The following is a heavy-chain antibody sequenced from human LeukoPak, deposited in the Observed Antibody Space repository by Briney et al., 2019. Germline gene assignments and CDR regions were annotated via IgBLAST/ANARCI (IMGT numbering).Heavy chain of an antibody. Sequence: ASVKVSCKASGYTFTGYYIHWVRLAPGQGLEWMGRINPNNGGTNYAQKLQGRVTMTTDTSTSTAYMELRSLRSDDTAVYYCAREPGQQLVRLLDYWGQGTLVTVSS. D-gene: IGHD6-13*01. CDR3: AREPGQQLVRLLDY. CDR2: INPNNGGT. V-gene: IGHV1-2*06. CDR1: GYTFTGYY. J-gene: IGHJ4*02.